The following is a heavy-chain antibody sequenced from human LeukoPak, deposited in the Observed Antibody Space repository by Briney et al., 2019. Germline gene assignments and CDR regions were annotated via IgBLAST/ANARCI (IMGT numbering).Heavy chain of an antibody. CDR1: GFTFSSYS. V-gene: IGHV3-21*01. CDR2: ISSSSSYI. D-gene: IGHD3-3*01. Sequence: GGSLRPSCAASGFTFSSYSMNWVRQAPGKGLEWVSSISSSSSYIYYADSVKGRFTISRDNAKNSLYLQMNSLRAEDTAVYYCARGPSRFLEWFPGDYFDYWGQGILVTVSS. J-gene: IGHJ4*02. CDR3: ARGPSRFLEWFPGDYFDY.